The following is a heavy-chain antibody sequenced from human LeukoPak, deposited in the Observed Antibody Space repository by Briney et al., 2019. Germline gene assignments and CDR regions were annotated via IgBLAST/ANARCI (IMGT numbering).Heavy chain of an antibody. Sequence: GGSLRLSCAVSGITLSNYGMSWVRQAPGKGMEWVAGISDSGGRTNYADSVKGRFTISRDNPKNTLYLQMNSLRAEDTAVYFCAKRGVVVRVILVGFHKEAYYFDSWGQGALVTVSS. J-gene: IGHJ4*02. CDR3: AKRGVVVRVILVGFHKEAYYFDS. D-gene: IGHD3-10*01. CDR2: ISDSGGRT. CDR1: GITLSNYG. V-gene: IGHV3-23*01.